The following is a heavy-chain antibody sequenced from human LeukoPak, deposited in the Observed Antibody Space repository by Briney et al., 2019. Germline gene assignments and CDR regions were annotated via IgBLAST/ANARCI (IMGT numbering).Heavy chain of an antibody. CDR3: SRAPAASGSYLFDY. V-gene: IGHV3-49*03. J-gene: IGHJ4*02. Sequence: GGSLRLSCIASGFTFGDYAMFWFRQAPGKGLERVGFIRSKTYGGTTEYAASVKGRFIISRDDSKSVAYLQMDSLKTEDTAIYFCSRAPAASGSYLFDYWGQGTLVTVSS. CDR2: IRSKTYGGTT. D-gene: IGHD1-26*01. CDR1: GFTFGDYA.